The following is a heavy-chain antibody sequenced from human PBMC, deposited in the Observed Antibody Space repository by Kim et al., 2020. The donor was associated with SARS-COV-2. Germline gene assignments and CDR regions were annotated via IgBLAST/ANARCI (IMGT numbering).Heavy chain of an antibody. CDR2: INHSRST. CDR3: ARRGSSGYFRY. CDR1: GGSFSGYY. D-gene: IGHD3-22*01. Sequence: SETLSLTCAVYGGSFSGYYWSWIRQPPGKGLEWIGEINHSRSTNYNPSLKSRVTISVDTSKNQFSLKLNSVTAADTAVYYCARRGSSGYFRYWGQGTLVTVSS. V-gene: IGHV4-34*01. J-gene: IGHJ4*02.